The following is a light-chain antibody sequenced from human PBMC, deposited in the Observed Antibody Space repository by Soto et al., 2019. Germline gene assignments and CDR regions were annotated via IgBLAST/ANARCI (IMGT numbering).Light chain of an antibody. CDR1: QSINNH. CDR3: QQYENWPQT. J-gene: IGKJ2*01. V-gene: IGKV3-15*01. CDR2: GAT. Sequence: EIVMTQSPDTLSVSPGERATLSCRANQSINNHLAWYQQKPGQAPKLLIYGATNRATGIPYRFSGSGSGTEFTLTISSLQSEDFAIFYCQQYENWPQTFGQGTKLEIK.